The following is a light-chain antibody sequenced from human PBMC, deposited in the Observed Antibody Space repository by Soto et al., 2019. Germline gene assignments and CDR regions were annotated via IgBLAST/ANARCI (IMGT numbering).Light chain of an antibody. CDR3: QQNYSATWT. J-gene: IGKJ1*01. Sequence: DIQMTQAPSSLSASVGDRLTITVRASQGISTYLNWYQQKPGKAPKLLIYAASTLQSGVPSRFSGSGSETDFTLTISSLQPEDFATYSCQQNYSATWTFGQGTKVDIK. CDR2: AAS. CDR1: QGISTY. V-gene: IGKV1-39*01.